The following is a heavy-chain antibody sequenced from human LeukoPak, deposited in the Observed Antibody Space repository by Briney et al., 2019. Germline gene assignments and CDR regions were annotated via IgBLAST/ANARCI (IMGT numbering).Heavy chain of an antibody. V-gene: IGHV4-34*01. J-gene: IGHJ6*03. CDR3: ARLEVVPAATPRRSANQNYYYYMDV. D-gene: IGHD2-2*01. CDR1: GGSFSVHY. Sequence: PSETLSLTCAVSGGSFSVHYWSWIRQPPGKGLEWIGEINQSGSTTYNPSLKSRVTVSVDTSKNQFSLKLSSVTAADTAVYYCARLEVVPAATPRRSANQNYYYYMDVWGKGTTVTISS. CDR2: INQSGST.